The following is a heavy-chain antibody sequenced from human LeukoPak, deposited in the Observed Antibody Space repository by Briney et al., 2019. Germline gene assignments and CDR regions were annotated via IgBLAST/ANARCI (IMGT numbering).Heavy chain of an antibody. CDR1: GFTFSSYW. J-gene: IGHJ4*02. CDR2: INSDGSST. CDR3: ARGRERYCSSTSCYEGGFDY. V-gene: IGHV3-74*01. D-gene: IGHD2-2*01. Sequence: GGSLRLSCAASGFTFSSYWMHWVRQAPGKGLVWVSRINSDGSSTSYADSVKGRFTISRDNAKNSLYLQMNSLRAEDTAVYYCARGRERYCSSTSCYEGGFDYWGQGTLVTVSP.